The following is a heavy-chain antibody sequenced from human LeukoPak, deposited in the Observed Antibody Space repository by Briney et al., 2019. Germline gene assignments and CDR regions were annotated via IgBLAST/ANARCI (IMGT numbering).Heavy chain of an antibody. Sequence: PGGSLRLSCAASGFTFSSFGMHWVRQAPGKGLEWVVVISYDGRNKYYADSVKGRFTISRDNSENTPYLQMNSLRAEDTAVYYCAKEGEMATNGDAFDIWGQGTLVTVSS. CDR2: ISYDGRNK. CDR3: AKEGEMATNGDAFDI. CDR1: GFTFSSFG. D-gene: IGHD5-24*01. J-gene: IGHJ3*02. V-gene: IGHV3-30*18.